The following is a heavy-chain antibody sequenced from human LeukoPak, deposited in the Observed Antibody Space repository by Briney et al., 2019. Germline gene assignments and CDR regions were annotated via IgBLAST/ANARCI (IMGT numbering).Heavy chain of an antibody. Sequence: GGSLRLSCAASGFTFSSYAMSWVRQAPGKGLGWVSAISGSGGSTYYADSVKGRFTISRDNSKNTLYLQMNSLRAEDTAVYYCAKEGDIEYYYGSGNLDYWGQGTLVTVSS. CDR3: AKEGDIEYYYGSGNLDY. J-gene: IGHJ4*02. D-gene: IGHD3-10*01. CDR2: ISGSGGST. V-gene: IGHV3-23*01. CDR1: GFTFSSYA.